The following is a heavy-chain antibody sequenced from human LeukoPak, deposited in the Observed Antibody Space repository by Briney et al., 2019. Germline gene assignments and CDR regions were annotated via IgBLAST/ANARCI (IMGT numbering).Heavy chain of an antibody. Sequence: GGSLRLSCAASGFTVNSNYMSWVRQAPGKGLEWVSIIYSGGRTYYADSVKGRFTISRDDSKNSLYLQMNSLRAEDTAVYYCARDRAAAARQPVDYWGQGTLVTVSS. V-gene: IGHV3-66*01. D-gene: IGHD6-13*01. CDR3: ARDRAAAARQPVDY. CDR1: GFTVNSNY. J-gene: IGHJ4*02. CDR2: IYSGGRT.